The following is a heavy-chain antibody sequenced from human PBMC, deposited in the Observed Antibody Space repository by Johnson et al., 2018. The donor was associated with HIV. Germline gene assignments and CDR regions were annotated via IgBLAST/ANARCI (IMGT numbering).Heavy chain of an antibody. D-gene: IGHD2-21*02. Sequence: VQLVESGGGVVQPGRSLRLSCAASGFTFSSYAMHWVRQAPWKGLEWVSSINWNGGITGYADSVKGRFTISRDNAKNSLYLQMNSLRAEDTAVYYCARDRHCGGDCYTDDAFDIWGQGTMVTVSS. V-gene: IGHV3-20*04. CDR2: INWNGGIT. CDR3: ARDRHCGGDCYTDDAFDI. J-gene: IGHJ3*02. CDR1: GFTFSSYA.